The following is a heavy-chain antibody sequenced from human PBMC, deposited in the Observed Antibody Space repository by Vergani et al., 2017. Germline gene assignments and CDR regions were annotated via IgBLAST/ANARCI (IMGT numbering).Heavy chain of an antibody. V-gene: IGHV3-30*02. CDR1: GFSVSNSG. D-gene: IGHD2-15*01. CDR3: AKTMVVAATGDAFDI. CDR2: IQYDGSDI. J-gene: IGHJ3*02. Sequence: QVQLVESGGGVVQPGGSLRLSCVASGFSVSNSGMHWVRQTPGKGLEWVAFIQYDGSDIFYADFVEGRFTISRDNSKNSLYLQMRSLRFDDTAVYYCAKTMVVAATGDAFDIWGQGTMVTVSS.